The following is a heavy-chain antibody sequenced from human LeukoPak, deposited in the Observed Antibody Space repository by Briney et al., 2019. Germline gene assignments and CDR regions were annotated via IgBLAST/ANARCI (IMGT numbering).Heavy chain of an antibody. CDR1: GFTFSSYG. CDR2: ISYDGSNK. CDR3: ATRSPQENDYYYGMDV. D-gene: IGHD6-19*01. V-gene: IGHV3-30*03. Sequence: GGSLRLSCAASGFTFSSYGMHWVRQAPGKGLEWVAVISYDGSNKYYADSVKGRFTISRDNSKNTLYLQMNSLRAEDTAVYYCATRSPQENDYYYGMDVWGQGTTVTVSS. J-gene: IGHJ6*02.